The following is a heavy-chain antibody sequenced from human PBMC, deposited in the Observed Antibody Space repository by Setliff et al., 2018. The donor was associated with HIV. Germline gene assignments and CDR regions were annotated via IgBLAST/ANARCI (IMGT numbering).Heavy chain of an antibody. CDR2: IFTSGST. J-gene: IGHJ4*02. V-gene: IGHV4-4*09. CDR3: ARXPPLTTGREYYFDF. CDR1: GVSISNYY. D-gene: IGHD1-1*01. Sequence: SETLSLTCTVSGVSISNYYWDWIRQPPGKGLELIGYIFTSGSTNYNPSLKSRVTISIDTSKNQFSLKLNAVTAADTAVYYCARXPPLTTGREYYFDFWGQG.